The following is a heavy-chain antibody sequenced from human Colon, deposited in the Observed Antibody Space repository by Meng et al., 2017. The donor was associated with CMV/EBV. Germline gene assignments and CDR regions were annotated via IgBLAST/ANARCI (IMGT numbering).Heavy chain of an antibody. CDR1: GYTFNGYF. CDR3: ATFGGDFDY. D-gene: IGHD3-3*01. J-gene: IGHJ4*02. Sequence: QVHLGTSGAEVKGPGASVKVSCKTSGYTFNGYFMHWVRQAPGQGLEWMGWINPVTGDTSYAQKFQVRVTMTRDTSISTAYMELSSLRSDDTAVYYCATFGGDFDYWGQGTLVTVSS. CDR2: INPVTGDT. V-gene: IGHV1-2*02.